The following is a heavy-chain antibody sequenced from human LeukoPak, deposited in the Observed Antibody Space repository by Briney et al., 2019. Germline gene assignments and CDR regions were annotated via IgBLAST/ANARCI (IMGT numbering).Heavy chain of an antibody. Sequence: SETLSLTCTVSGGSIGSHYWSWIRQPPGSGLEWIGYVYYSGTINYNPSLKSRVTISVDTSKNQFSLKLSSVTAADTAVYYCARDYYDSRGEAFDIWGLGTMVTVSS. CDR2: VYYSGTI. D-gene: IGHD3-22*01. J-gene: IGHJ3*02. CDR1: GGSIGSHY. CDR3: ARDYYDSRGEAFDI. V-gene: IGHV4-59*11.